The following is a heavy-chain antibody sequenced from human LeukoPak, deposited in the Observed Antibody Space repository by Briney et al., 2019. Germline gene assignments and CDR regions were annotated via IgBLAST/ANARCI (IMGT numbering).Heavy chain of an antibody. J-gene: IGHJ4*02. V-gene: IGHV3-30*09. CDR1: GFTFSSYA. Sequence: GRSLRPSCAASGFTFSSYAMHWVRQAPGKGLEWVAVISYDGSNKYYADSVKGRFAISRDNSKNTLYLQMNSLRAEDTAVYYCARVPTPYYFDYWGQGTLVTVSS. CDR3: ARVPTPYYFDY. CDR2: ISYDGSNK.